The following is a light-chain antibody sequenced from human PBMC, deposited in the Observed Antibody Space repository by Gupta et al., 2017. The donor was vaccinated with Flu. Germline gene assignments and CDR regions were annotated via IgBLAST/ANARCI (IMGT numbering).Light chain of an antibody. Sequence: QSALTQPRSASGSPEQSVTISCTGTSSDVGGYYYVSWYQQHPGKAPQLIIYDVSKRPSGVPDRSSGSKSGNTASLTISGLQAEDEADYYCCSYAGSYTFIFGGGTKLTVL. CDR1: SSDVGGYYY. V-gene: IGLV2-11*01. J-gene: IGLJ2*01. CDR2: DVS. CDR3: CSYAGSYTFI.